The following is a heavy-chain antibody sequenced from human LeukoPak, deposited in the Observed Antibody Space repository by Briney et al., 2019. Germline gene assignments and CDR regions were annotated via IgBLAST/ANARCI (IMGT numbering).Heavy chain of an antibody. J-gene: IGHJ4*02. V-gene: IGHV3-53*01. D-gene: IGHD3-16*02. CDR2: IYSGGST. Sequence: GGSLRLSCAASGFTFSSYAMSWVRQAPGKGLEWVSVIYSGGSTYYADSVKGRFTVSRDNSKNTLYLQMDSLRAEDTAVYYCARSGGVIPFRYWGQGTLVTVSS. CDR3: ARSGGVIPFRY. CDR1: GFTFSSYA.